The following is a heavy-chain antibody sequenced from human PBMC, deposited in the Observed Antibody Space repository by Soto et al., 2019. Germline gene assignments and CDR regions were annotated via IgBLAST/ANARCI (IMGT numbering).Heavy chain of an antibody. CDR1: GFRFSKHG. J-gene: IGHJ4*02. V-gene: IGHV3-30*18. CDR2: ISYDGSNK. CDR3: AKDTFGYSYAPFDY. D-gene: IGHD5-18*01. Sequence: PLGRSLRLSASASGFRFSKHGMHCVRQAPGKGLEWVAVISYDGSNKYYADSVKGRFTISRDNSKNTLYLQMNSLRAEDTAVYYCAKDTFGYSYAPFDYWGQGTLVTVSS.